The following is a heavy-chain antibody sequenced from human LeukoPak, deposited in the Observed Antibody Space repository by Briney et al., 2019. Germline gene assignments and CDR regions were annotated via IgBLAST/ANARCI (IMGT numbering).Heavy chain of an antibody. Sequence: GGSLRLFCASSGFTFSSYSMNWVRQAPGKGLEWVLYISSTSSYIYYADSVKGRFTISRDNVKTTLYLQMNSLRAEDTAVYYCARESSSWSGVFATDAFDIWGQGTMVTVSS. J-gene: IGHJ3*02. CDR3: ARESSSWSGVFATDAFDI. CDR2: ISSTSSYI. D-gene: IGHD6-13*01. V-gene: IGHV3-21*01. CDR1: GFTFSSYS.